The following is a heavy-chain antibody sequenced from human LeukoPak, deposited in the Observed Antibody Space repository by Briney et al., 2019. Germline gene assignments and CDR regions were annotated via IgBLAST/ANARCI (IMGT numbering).Heavy chain of an antibody. CDR3: ARDHYDSSGYYHYGMDV. D-gene: IGHD3-22*01. V-gene: IGHV3-66*01. J-gene: IGHJ6*02. Sequence: PGGSLRLSCAASGFTVSSNYMSWVRQAPGKGLEWVSAIYSGGSTYYADSVKGRFTISRDNSKNTLYLQMNSLRAEDTAVYYCARDHYDSSGYYHYGMDVWGQGTTVTVSS. CDR1: GFTVSSNY. CDR2: IYSGGST.